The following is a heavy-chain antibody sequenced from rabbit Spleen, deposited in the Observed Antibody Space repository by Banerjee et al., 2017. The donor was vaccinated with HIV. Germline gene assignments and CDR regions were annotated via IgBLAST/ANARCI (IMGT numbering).Heavy chain of an antibody. D-gene: IGHD1-1*01. CDR2: IYPDYGST. V-gene: IGHV1S7*01. J-gene: IGHJ5*01. CDR3: ARVAYATSSGYSWGWLDL. Sequence: EESGGDLVKPGASLTLSCKASGFTLSSYYMSWVRQAPGKGLEWIAYIYPDYGSTDYASWVNGRFTISLDNAQNTVFLQMTSLTAADTATYFCARVAYATSSGYSWGWLDLWGPGTLVTVS. CDR1: GFTLSSYY.